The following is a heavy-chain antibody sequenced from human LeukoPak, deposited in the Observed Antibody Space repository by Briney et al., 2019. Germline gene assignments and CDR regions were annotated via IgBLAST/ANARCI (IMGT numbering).Heavy chain of an antibody. CDR3: AKEGGNGVPLDY. V-gene: IGHV3-23*01. CDR2: ITGSGVST. D-gene: IGHD1-26*01. J-gene: IGHJ4*02. CDR1: GFPFSSYA. Sequence: PGGSLPLSSAASGFPFSSYAMSWVRQAPGKGLGWVSVITGSGVSTSYADSVKGRFTISRDNSKNTLYLQMNSLRAEDTAVYYCAKEGGNGVPLDYWGQGTLVTVSS.